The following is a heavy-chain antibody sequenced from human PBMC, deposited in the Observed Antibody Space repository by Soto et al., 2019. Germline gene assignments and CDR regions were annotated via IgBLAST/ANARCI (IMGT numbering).Heavy chain of an antibody. V-gene: IGHV3-23*01. CDR1: GFTFSSYA. CDR3: AKDKPRYCSGGRCGESIDY. J-gene: IGHJ4*02. Sequence: EVQLLESGGGLVQPGGSLRLSCAASGFTFSSYAMSWVRQAPGKGLEWVSAISGSGGSTYYADSVKGRFTISRDNSKNTLYMQMNSLRAEDTAVYYCAKDKPRYCSGGRCGESIDYWGQGTLVTVSS. CDR2: ISGSGGST. D-gene: IGHD2-15*01.